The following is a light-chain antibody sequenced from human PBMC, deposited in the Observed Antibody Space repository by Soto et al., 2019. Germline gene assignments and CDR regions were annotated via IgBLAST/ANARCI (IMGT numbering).Light chain of an antibody. CDR3: QQRSNWPPLT. Sequence: EIVLTQSPATLSLSPVSRATLSCRASPSVSSYLAWYQQKPGQAPRLLIYDASNRATGIPARFSGSGSGTDFTLTISSLEPEDFAVYYCQQRSNWPPLTFGQGTRLEI. V-gene: IGKV3-11*01. CDR2: DAS. CDR1: PSVSSY. J-gene: IGKJ5*01.